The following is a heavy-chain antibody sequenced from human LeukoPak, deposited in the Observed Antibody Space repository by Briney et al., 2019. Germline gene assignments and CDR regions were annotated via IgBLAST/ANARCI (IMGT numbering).Heavy chain of an antibody. Sequence: ASVKVSSKASGYTFIGYYMHWVRQAPGQGLEWMGWIDPNSGGTNYAQKFQGRVTMTRDTSISTAYMELSRLTSDDTAVYYCARFLGIQTPHWGQGTLVTVSS. CDR2: IDPNSGGT. V-gene: IGHV1-2*02. D-gene: IGHD3-3*01. J-gene: IGHJ4*02. CDR1: GYTFIGYY. CDR3: ARFLGIQTPH.